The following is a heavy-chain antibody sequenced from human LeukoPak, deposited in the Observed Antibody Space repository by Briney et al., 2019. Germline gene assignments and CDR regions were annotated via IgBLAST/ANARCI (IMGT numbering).Heavy chain of an antibody. CDR3: ARSPGSAVAGNFFDY. D-gene: IGHD6-19*01. V-gene: IGHV3-48*04. CDR2: ISSSSTI. CDR1: GFTFSSYS. Sequence: GGSLRLSCAASGFTFSSYSMNWVRQAPGKGLEWVSYISSSSTIYYADSVKGRFTISRDNAKNSLYLQMNSLRAEDTAVYYCARSPGSAVAGNFFDYWGQGTLVTVSS. J-gene: IGHJ4*02.